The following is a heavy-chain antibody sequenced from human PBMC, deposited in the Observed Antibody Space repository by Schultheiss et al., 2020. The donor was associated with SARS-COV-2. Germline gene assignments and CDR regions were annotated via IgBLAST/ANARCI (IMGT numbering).Heavy chain of an antibody. V-gene: IGHV3-74*01. CDR1: GFTFSSYW. CDR3: TKAADGSGTYSDY. J-gene: IGHJ4*02. CDR2: INSDGSST. Sequence: GGSLRLSCAASGFTFSSYWMHWVRQAPGKGLVWVSRINSDGSSTSYADSVKGRFTISRDNAKNTLYLQMNNLRAEDTALYYCTKAADGSGTYSDYWGQGTLVTVSS. D-gene: IGHD3-10*01.